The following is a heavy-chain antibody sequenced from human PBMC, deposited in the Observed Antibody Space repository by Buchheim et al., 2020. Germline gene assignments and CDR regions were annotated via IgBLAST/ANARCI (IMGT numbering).Heavy chain of an antibody. D-gene: IGHD3-10*01. CDR3: VKDMVGSDDY. J-gene: IGHJ4*02. Sequence: EVQLVESGGGLVQSGGSLRLSCAASGFNFRYYWMHWVRQTPGKGLVWVSRISIDGSVRTYAASVRGRFTISRDDAKNTLYLQMNGLRGDDTAVYYCVKDMVGSDDYWGQGTL. CDR2: ISIDGSVR. CDR1: GFNFRYYW. V-gene: IGHV3-74*03.